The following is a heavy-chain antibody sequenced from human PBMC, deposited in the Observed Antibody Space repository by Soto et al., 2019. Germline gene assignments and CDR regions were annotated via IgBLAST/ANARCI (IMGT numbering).Heavy chain of an antibody. CDR3: ARTDIVTTNWFDP. D-gene: IGHD5-12*01. CDR2: INHGGST. V-gene: IGHV4-34*01. J-gene: IGHJ5*02. CDR1: GESFIGYY. Sequence: QVHLQQWGAGLLKPSETLSLTCAVYGESFIGYYLTWIRQSPGKGLEWIGEINHGGSTNYNPSLKSRVTISIDTSKNQFSLKLTSVTAADTSVYYCARTDIVTTNWFDPWGQGTLVTVSS.